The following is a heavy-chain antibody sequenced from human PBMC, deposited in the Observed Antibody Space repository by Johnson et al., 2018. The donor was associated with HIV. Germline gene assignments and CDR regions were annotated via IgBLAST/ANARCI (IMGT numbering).Heavy chain of an antibody. J-gene: IGHJ3*02. CDR2: ISGSGSI. V-gene: IGHV3-9*01. D-gene: IGHD7-27*01. CDR3: AKGTGDKGTIPEDAFDI. CDR1: GFTFSYYA. Sequence: QLVESGGGLVQPGGSLRLSCAASGFTFSYYAMSWARQAPGKGLEWVSAISGSGSIGYADSVKGRFTISRDNAKNSLYLQMNSLRAEDTALFYCAKGTGDKGTIPEDAFDIWGQGTMVTVSS.